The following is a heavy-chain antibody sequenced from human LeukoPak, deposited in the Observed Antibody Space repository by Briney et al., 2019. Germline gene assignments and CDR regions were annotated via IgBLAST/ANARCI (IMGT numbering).Heavy chain of an antibody. CDR2: IYYSGST. Sequence: SETLSLTCTVSGGSISSYYWSWIRQPPGKGLEWIGYIYYSGSTNYNPSLKSRVTISVDTSKNQFSLKLSSVTAADTAVYYCARHRIAYSSGSNYDYWGQGTLVTVSS. D-gene: IGHD6-19*01. J-gene: IGHJ4*02. CDR1: GGSISSYY. V-gene: IGHV4-59*08. CDR3: ARHRIAYSSGSNYDY.